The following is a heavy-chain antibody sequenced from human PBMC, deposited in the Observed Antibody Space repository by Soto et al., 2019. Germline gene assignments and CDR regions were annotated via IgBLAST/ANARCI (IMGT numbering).Heavy chain of an antibody. D-gene: IGHD3-3*01. V-gene: IGHV3-64*01. CDR1: GFTFSSYA. Sequence: EVQLVESGGGLVQPGGSLRLSCAASGFTFSSYAMHWVRQAPGTGLEYVSAISSNGGSTYYANSVKGRFTISRDNSKNTLDLQMGSLRAEDMAVYYCARVRRSYDPLCWYFALWGRGTLVTVSS. J-gene: IGHJ2*01. CDR2: ISSNGGST. CDR3: ARVRRSYDPLCWYFAL.